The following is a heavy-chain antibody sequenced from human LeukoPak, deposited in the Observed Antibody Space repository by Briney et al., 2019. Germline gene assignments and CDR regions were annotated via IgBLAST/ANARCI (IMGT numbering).Heavy chain of an antibody. J-gene: IGHJ4*02. CDR2: ITQSSDYI. CDR1: GFTFSSYS. Sequence: PGGSLRLSCAASGFTFSSYSVNWVRQAPGKGLEWVSSITQSSDYIYYADSVKGRFIISRDNAKNSLYLQMNSLRAEDTAMYYCARDLNFYGSGRGVDYWSQGTLVTVSS. D-gene: IGHD3-10*01. V-gene: IGHV3-21*01. CDR3: ARDLNFYGSGRGVDY.